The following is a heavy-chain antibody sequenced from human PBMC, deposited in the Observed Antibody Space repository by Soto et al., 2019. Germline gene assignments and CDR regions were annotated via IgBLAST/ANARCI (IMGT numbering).Heavy chain of an antibody. D-gene: IGHD3-16*01. V-gene: IGHV4-39*01. CDR2: IYYRGNT. CDR1: GGSISNNNYH. CDR3: ARLRGGCPADF. J-gene: IGHJ4*02. Sequence: SETLSLTCSVSGGSISNNNYHWGWIRQPPGKGLEWMGSIYYRGNTYHNPSLRSRITISVDTSRNQFSLALSSVTAADTAVYSGARLRGGCPADFWGQGTLVTVSS.